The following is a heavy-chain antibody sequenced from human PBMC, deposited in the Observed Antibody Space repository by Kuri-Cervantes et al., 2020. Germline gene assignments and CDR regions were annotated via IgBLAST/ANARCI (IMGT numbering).Heavy chain of an antibody. V-gene: IGHV1-18*01. Sequence: ASVKVSCKTSGYNFRMFGISWVRQAPGQGLEWMGWITPFNGNTNYAQKFQDRVTITRDRSMSTAYMELSSLRSEDTAVYYCAREPFTNGDYALSWFDPWGQGTLVTVSS. J-gene: IGHJ5*02. CDR1: GYNFRMFG. CDR2: ITPFNGNT. CDR3: AREPFTNGDYALSWFDP. D-gene: IGHD4-17*01.